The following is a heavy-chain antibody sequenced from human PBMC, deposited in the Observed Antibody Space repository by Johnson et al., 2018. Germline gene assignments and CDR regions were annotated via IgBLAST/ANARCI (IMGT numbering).Heavy chain of an antibody. J-gene: IGHJ2*01. V-gene: IGHV3-NL1*01. D-gene: IGHD5-18*01. CDR2: IYSGGST. Sequence: QVQLVESGGGVVQPGRSLRLSCAASGFTFSSYGMHWVRQAPGKGLEWVAVIYSGGSTYYADSVKGRFTISRDNSKNTLYLQMNSLRAEDTAVYYCARDPSEDTAMAYWYFDLWGRGTLVTVSS. CDR1: GFTFSSYG. CDR3: ARDPSEDTAMAYWYFDL.